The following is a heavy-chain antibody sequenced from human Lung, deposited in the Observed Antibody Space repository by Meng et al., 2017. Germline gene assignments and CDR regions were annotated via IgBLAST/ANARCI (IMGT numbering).Heavy chain of an antibody. CDR1: GFTFSTHW. CDR2: ITGDGSST. J-gene: IGHJ4*02. V-gene: IGHV3-74*01. CDR3: ARGGVTTDD. Sequence: VQLVGAGGGLVQPGGSLRLSCAASGFTFSTHWMHWVRQAPGKGLEWVSRITGDGSSTIYADSVQGRFTMSRDNAKNTLSLQMNSLRAEDTAAYYCARGGVTTDDWGQGTLVTVSS. D-gene: IGHD4-17*01.